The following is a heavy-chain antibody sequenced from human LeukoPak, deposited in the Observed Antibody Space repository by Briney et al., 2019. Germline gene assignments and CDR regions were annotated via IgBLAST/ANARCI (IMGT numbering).Heavy chain of an antibody. Sequence: GASVEVSCKASGGTFSSYAISWVRQAPGQGLEWMGGIIPIFGTANYAQKFQGRVTITADESTSTAYMELSSLRSEDTAVYYCARRGSSSEPMRYWGQGTLVTVSS. CDR3: ARRGSSSEPMRY. CDR1: GGTFSSYA. CDR2: IIPIFGTA. J-gene: IGHJ4*02. V-gene: IGHV1-69*13. D-gene: IGHD6-13*01.